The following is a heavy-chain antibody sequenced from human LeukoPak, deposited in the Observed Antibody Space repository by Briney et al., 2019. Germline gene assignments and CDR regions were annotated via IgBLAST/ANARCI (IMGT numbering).Heavy chain of an antibody. D-gene: IGHD3-10*01. CDR2: INPNSGGT. CDR3: ARDRNYGSGSYSWFDP. J-gene: IGHJ5*02. Sequence: GASVKVSCKASGYTFTGYYMHWVRQAPGQGLEWMGWINPNSGGTNYAQKFQGRVTMTRDTSISTAYMELSRLRSDDTAVYYCARDRNYGSGSYSWFDPWGQGTLVTVSS. CDR1: GYTFTGYY. V-gene: IGHV1-2*02.